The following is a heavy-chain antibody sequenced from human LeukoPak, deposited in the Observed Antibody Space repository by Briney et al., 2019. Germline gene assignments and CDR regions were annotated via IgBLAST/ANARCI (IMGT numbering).Heavy chain of an antibody. Sequence: PGGSLRLSCAASGFTVSSNYMSWVRQVPGKGLEWVANIEQDGREKNYVESVKGRFTISRDNGKYSLYLEMNSLRAEDTAVYFCARERQGSSYYDGKESFDYWGQGTLVTVSS. CDR1: GFTVSSNY. J-gene: IGHJ4*02. V-gene: IGHV3-7*01. CDR2: IEQDGREK. CDR3: ARERQGSSYYDGKESFDY. D-gene: IGHD1-26*01.